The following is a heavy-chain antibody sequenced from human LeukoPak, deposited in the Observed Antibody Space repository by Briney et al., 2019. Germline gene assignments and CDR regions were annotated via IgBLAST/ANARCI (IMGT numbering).Heavy chain of an antibody. CDR1: GFTFSSYG. J-gene: IGHJ4*02. CDR3: ARVTEYYYDSSGYYDY. D-gene: IGHD3-22*01. V-gene: IGHV3-30*03. CDR2: ISYDGSNK. Sequence: QTGGSLRLSCAASGFTFSSYGMHWVRQAPGKGLEWVAVISYDGSNKYYADSVKGRFTISRDNAKNSLYLQMNSLRAEDTAVYYCARVTEYYYDSSGYYDYWGQGTLVTVSS.